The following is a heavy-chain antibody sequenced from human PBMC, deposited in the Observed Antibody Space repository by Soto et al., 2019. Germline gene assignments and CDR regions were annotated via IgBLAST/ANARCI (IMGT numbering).Heavy chain of an antibody. CDR2: IKQDGSEK. CDR1: GFTFSSYW. V-gene: IGHV3-7*04. D-gene: IGHD2-2*01. CDR3: AKGIVLVPAARSPLYYYYGMDV. Sequence: PGGSLILSCAASGFTFSSYWMSGGRQAPGKGLEWVANIKQDGSEKYYVDSVKGRFTISRDNAKNSLYLQMNSLRAEDTAVYYCAKGIVLVPAARSPLYYYYGMDVWGQGTTVTVSS. J-gene: IGHJ6*02.